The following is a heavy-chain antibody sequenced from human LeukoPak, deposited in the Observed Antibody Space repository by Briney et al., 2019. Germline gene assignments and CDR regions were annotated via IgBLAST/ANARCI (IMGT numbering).Heavy chain of an antibody. Sequence: GGSLRLSCAASGFTFSSYAMSWVRQAPGKGLEWFSAISGSGGSTYYADSVKGRFTISRDNSKNTLYLQMNSLRAEDTAVYYCASRITMVRGVITSHMRNDAFDIWGQGTMVTVSS. CDR1: GFTFSSYA. J-gene: IGHJ3*02. CDR2: ISGSGGST. CDR3: ASRITMVRGVITSHMRNDAFDI. D-gene: IGHD3-10*01. V-gene: IGHV3-23*01.